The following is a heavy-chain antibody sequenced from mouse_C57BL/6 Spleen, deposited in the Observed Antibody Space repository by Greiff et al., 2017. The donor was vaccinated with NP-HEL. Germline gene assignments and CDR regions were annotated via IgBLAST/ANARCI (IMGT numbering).Heavy chain of an antibody. D-gene: IGHD1-1*01. J-gene: IGHJ2*01. Sequence: DVKLVESGGGLVKPGGSLKLSCAASGFTFSDYGMHWVRQAPEKGLEWVAYISSGSSTIYYADTVKGRFTISRDNAKNTLFLQMTSLRSEDTAMYYCARGTVVAPDYWGQGTTLTVSS. CDR2: ISSGSSTI. CDR1: GFTFSDYG. CDR3: ARGTVVAPDY. V-gene: IGHV5-17*01.